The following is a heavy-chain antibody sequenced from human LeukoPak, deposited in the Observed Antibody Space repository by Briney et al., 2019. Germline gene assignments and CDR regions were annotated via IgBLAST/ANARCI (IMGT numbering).Heavy chain of an antibody. V-gene: IGHV3-21*01. CDR2: ISSSSSYV. CDR1: GFTFSSYS. Sequence: GGSLRLSCAASGFTFSSYSMNWVRQAPGKGLEWVSSISSSSSYVYYADSVKGRFTISRDNAKNSLYLQMNSLRAEDTAVYYCAREGLQAYGDLYFDYWGQGTLVTVSS. J-gene: IGHJ4*02. D-gene: IGHD4-17*01. CDR3: AREGLQAYGDLYFDY.